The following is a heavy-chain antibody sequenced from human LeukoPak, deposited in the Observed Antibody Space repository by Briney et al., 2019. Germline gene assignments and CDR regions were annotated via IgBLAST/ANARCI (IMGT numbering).Heavy chain of an antibody. CDR2: IYYSGST. CDR3: ARASRYYYMDV. J-gene: IGHJ6*03. V-gene: IGHV4-59*01. Sequence: PSETLSLTCTVSGGSISSYYWSWIRQPPGKGLEWIGYIYYSGSTNYNPSLKSRVTISVDTSKNQFSLKLSSVTAADTAVYCCARASRYYYMDVWGKGTTVTISS. CDR1: GGSISSYY.